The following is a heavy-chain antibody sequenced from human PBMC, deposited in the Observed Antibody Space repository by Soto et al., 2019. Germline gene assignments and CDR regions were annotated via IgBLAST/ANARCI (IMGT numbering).Heavy chain of an antibody. CDR2: ISGSGGST. V-gene: IGHV3-23*01. D-gene: IGHD2-8*01. J-gene: IGHJ6*02. CDR3: AKGEKYCTNGVCYTGARNGMDV. Sequence: GGSLRLSCAAPGFTFSSYAMSWVRQAPGKGLEWVSAISGSGGSTYYADSVKGRFTISRDNSKNTLYLQMNSLRAEDTAVYYCAKGEKYCTNGVCYTGARNGMDVWGQGTTVTVSS. CDR1: GFTFSSYA.